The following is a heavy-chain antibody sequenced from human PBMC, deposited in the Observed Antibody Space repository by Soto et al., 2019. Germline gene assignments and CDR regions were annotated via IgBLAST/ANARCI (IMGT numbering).Heavy chain of an antibody. J-gene: IGHJ4*02. V-gene: IGHV3-48*03. D-gene: IGHD3-16*01. CDR3: AGRRDGHNGGLDF. CDR2: ISNRGTRI. Sequence: EVQLVESGGGFVQPGGSLRLTCAASGFIFSSYEMIWVRQAPGKGLEWVSYISNRGTRINYADSVKGRFTISRDDAKNSLFLQMNSLRVEDTAIYYCAGRRDGHNGGLDFWGQGTLVTVSS. CDR1: GFIFSSYE.